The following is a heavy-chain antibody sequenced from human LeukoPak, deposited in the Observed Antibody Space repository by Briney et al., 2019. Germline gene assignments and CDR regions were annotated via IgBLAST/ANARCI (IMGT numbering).Heavy chain of an antibody. CDR2: ISSSSSYM. J-gene: IGHJ4*02. CDR3: ARDRYCSGGSCYAPIDY. V-gene: IGHV3-21*01. Sequence: GGSLRLSCAASGFTFSSYSMNWVRQAPGKGLEWVSSISSSSSYMYYADSVKGRFTISRDNAKNSLYLQMNSLRAEDTAVYYCARDRYCSGGSCYAPIDYWGQGTLVTVSS. D-gene: IGHD2-15*01. CDR1: GFTFSSYS.